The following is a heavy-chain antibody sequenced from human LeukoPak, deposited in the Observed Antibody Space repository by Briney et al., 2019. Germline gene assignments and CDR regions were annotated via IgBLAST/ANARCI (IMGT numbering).Heavy chain of an antibody. CDR3: VRDAGYGSGWYDSFDI. CDR2: PNWSGDTT. D-gene: IGHD6-19*01. V-gene: IGHV3-20*04. Sequence: PSGSLTPSCAASGFTFDDYGMTWIRPAPGKGLEWVSDPNWSGDTTGYADSVKGPFTISRDNAKNSLYLQMNSLRAEDTALYYCVRDAGYGSGWYDSFDIWGQGTMVTVSS. CDR1: GFTFDDYG. J-gene: IGHJ3*02.